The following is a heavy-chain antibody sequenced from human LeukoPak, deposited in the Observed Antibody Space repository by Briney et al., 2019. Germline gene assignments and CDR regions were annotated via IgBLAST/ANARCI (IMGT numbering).Heavy chain of an antibody. CDR3: ARASSSGWSFDY. CDR1: GGTFSSYA. J-gene: IGHJ4*02. D-gene: IGHD6-19*01. Sequence: SVKVSCXASGGTFSSYAISWVRLAPGQGLEWMGRIIPIFGTANYAQKFQGRVTITTDESTSTAYMELSSLRSEDTAVYYCARASSSGWSFDYWGQGTLVTVSS. CDR2: IIPIFGTA. V-gene: IGHV1-69*05.